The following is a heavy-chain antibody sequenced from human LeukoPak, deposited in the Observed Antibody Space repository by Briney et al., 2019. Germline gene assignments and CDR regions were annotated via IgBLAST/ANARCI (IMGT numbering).Heavy chain of an antibody. J-gene: IGHJ4*02. D-gene: IGHD5-12*01. Sequence: PPETLSLTCTVSGGSISRSYWSWIRQPPGKGLEWIGYVYSSGSTNYNPSLKSRVTISVDTSKNQFSLKLTSVTAADTAVYYCARGGGYDHLDYWGQGTLVTVSS. CDR1: GGSISRSY. CDR3: ARGGGYDHLDY. V-gene: IGHV4-59*01. CDR2: VYSSGST.